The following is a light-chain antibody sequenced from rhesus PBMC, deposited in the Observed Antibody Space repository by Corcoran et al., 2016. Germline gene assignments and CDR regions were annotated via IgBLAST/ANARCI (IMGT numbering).Light chain of an antibody. J-gene: IGKJ1*01. V-gene: IGKV4-1*01. CDR2: WAS. CDR1: QSLLYSSNNKNY. Sequence: DIVMTQSPDSLAVSLGERVTINCKSSQSLLYSSNNKNYLAWYQQKPGQASKLVIYWASTRESGVPNRFRGSGSGTDFTLTISGLQAEDVAVYYCQQHYSSPWTFGQGTKVEIK. CDR3: QQHYSSPWT.